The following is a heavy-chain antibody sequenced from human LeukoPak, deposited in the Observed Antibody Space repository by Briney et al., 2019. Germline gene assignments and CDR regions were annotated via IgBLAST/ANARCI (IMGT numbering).Heavy chain of an antibody. Sequence: PSESLSLTCTVSGGSVSSDSYFWTWIRQPPGKGLEWIGYIYYSGSTNYNPSLKSRVTISLDTSKSQISLKLSAVTAADTAVYYCARGQRRLKDYWGQGTLLTVSS. CDR1: GGSVSSDSYF. CDR3: ARGQRRLKDY. CDR2: IYYSGST. J-gene: IGHJ4*02. V-gene: IGHV4-61*01.